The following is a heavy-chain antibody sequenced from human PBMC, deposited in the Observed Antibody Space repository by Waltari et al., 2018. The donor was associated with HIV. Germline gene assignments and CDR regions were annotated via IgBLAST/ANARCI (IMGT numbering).Heavy chain of an antibody. Sequence: EVQLVQSGTELKKPGESLQISCQSSGYSFTIYWIGWVRQMPGKGLEWMGILYPGDSDNRYSPSFQGQVTISADKSINTAYLQWTSLKASDTAIYYCARLPAGPYESGGASSNYFDYWGRGTLVTVSS. V-gene: IGHV5-51*03. J-gene: IGHJ4*02. CDR3: ARLPAGPYESGGASSNYFDY. CDR2: LYPGDSDN. CDR1: GYSFTIYW. D-gene: IGHD3-22*01.